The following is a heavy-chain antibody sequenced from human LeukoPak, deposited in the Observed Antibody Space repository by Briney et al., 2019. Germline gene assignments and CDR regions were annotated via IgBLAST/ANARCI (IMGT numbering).Heavy chain of an antibody. CDR3: AKEPTFYYYDSSGLADY. CDR1: GFTFSSYA. J-gene: IGHJ4*02. Sequence: PGGSLRLSCAASGFTFSSYAMSWVRQAPGKGLEWVSAISGSGGSTYYADSVKGRFTISRDNSKNTLYLQMNSLRAEDTAVYYCAKEPTFYYYDSSGLADYWGQGTLVTVSS. D-gene: IGHD3-22*01. CDR2: ISGSGGST. V-gene: IGHV3-23*01.